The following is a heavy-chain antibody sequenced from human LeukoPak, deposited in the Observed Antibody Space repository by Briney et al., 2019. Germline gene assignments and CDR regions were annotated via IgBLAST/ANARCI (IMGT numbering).Heavy chain of an antibody. Sequence: SETLSLTCTVSGDSISSGAFSWSWLRQPPGKGLEWIGYLYYSGSTYYNPSLKSRVTISVDTSKNQFSLKLSSVTAADTAVYYCARGDPKQQLSLGPTWFDPWGQGTLVTVSS. V-gene: IGHV4-30-4*07. CDR3: ARGDPKQQLSLGPTWFDP. J-gene: IGHJ5*02. CDR1: GDSISSGAFS. D-gene: IGHD6-13*01. CDR2: LYYSGST.